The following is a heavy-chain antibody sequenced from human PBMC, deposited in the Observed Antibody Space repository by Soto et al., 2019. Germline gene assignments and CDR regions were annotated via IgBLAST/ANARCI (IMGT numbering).Heavy chain of an antibody. V-gene: IGHV4-30-2*01. Sequence: SETLSLTWAVSGDSISSGGYSGCWIRQPPGKGLEWIGYIYHSGSTYYNPSLKSRVTISVDTSKNQFSLKLSSVTAADTAMYYCARNGDCTRPGCIVGWFDPWGPGTLVTVSS. CDR2: IYHSGST. J-gene: IGHJ5*02. CDR1: GDSISSGGYS. D-gene: IGHD2-8*01. CDR3: ARNGDCTRPGCIVGWFDP.